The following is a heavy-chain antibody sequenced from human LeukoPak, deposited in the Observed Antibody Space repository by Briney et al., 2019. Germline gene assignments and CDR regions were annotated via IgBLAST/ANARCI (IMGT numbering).Heavy chain of an antibody. V-gene: IGHV3-30*04. J-gene: IGHJ4*02. CDR3: TIGQGY. D-gene: IGHD3/OR15-3a*01. CDR1: GFNLSSDV. CDR2: ISYDGTTK. Sequence: PGGSLRLSCVVSGFNLSSDVMHWVRQAPGKGLEWVAVISYDGTTKYYADSVKGRFTISRDIPKNTLDLQMNSLRAEDTAVYYCTIGQGYWGQGTLVTVSS.